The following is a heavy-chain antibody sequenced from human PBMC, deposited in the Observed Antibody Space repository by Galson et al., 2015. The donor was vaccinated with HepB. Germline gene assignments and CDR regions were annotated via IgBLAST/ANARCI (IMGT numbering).Heavy chain of an antibody. CDR2: INDDGSIV. CDR3: AKDRGVGASLFGY. CDR1: GFPFSSYW. J-gene: IGHJ4*02. V-gene: IGHV3-74*01. D-gene: IGHD1-26*01. Sequence: SLRLSCAASGFPFSSYWMHWVRQAPGKGLVWVARINDDGSIVSYADSVKGRFTISRDNAKNTLYLQVSSLRAEDTAVYYCAKDRGVGASLFGYWGQGTLVTVSS.